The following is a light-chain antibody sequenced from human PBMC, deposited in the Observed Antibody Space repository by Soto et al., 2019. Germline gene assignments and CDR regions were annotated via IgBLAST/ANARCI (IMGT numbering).Light chain of an antibody. CDR2: KAS. CDR1: QSISSW. Sequence: DDQITRSPSPGSAWGVNKVTSAGLASQSISSWLAWYQQKPGKAPKLLIYKASSLESGVPSRFSGRGSGTEFTLTLRSLQPDDFSAHYCPPYNSSPWTFGQGTKVDIK. J-gene: IGKJ1*01. V-gene: IGKV1-5*03. CDR3: PPYNSSPWT.